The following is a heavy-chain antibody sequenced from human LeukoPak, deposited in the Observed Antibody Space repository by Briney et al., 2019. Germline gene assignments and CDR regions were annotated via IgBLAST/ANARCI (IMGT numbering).Heavy chain of an antibody. CDR1: GGSITNYY. CDR2: IYYSGST. V-gene: IGHV4-59*08. CDR3: ARLPGYCGGDCYSDY. J-gene: IGHJ4*02. Sequence: SETLSLTCSVSGGSITNYYWSWIRQPPGKGLEWIGYIYYSGSTNYNPSLKSRVTISVDTSKNHFSLKLRSVTAADTAVYYCARLPGYCGGDCYSDYWGQGTLVTVSS. D-gene: IGHD2-21*02.